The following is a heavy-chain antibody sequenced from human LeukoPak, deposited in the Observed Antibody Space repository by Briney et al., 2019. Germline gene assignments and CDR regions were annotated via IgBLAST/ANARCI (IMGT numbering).Heavy chain of an antibody. Sequence: GGSLRLSCAASGFTFSSYSMNWVRQAPGKGLEWVSSISSSSSYIYYADSVKGRFTISRDNSKNTLYPQMNSLRAEDTAVYYCASHYDFFYYFDYWGQGTLVTVSS. CDR1: GFTFSSYS. J-gene: IGHJ4*02. CDR3: ASHYDFFYYFDY. D-gene: IGHD3-3*01. CDR2: ISSSSSYI. V-gene: IGHV3-21*04.